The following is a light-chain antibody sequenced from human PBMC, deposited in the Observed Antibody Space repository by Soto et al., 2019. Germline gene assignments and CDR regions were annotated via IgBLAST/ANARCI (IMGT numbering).Light chain of an antibody. V-gene: IGKV1-39*01. CDR3: QQGYSIHALT. J-gene: IGKJ4*01. CDR2: DVS. CDR1: QTIITY. Sequence: DIQMTQFQSPLSPPLEDRVTISSRASQTIITYLHWYQHKPGRAPRLLISDVSTLQSGVPGRFRGSGSETEFTLTITYVQPEDFATYYCQQGYSIHALTFGGGTKVELK.